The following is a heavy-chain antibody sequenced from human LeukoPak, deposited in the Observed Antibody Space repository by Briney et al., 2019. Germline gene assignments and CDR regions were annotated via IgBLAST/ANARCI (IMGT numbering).Heavy chain of an antibody. J-gene: IGHJ4*02. CDR2: IKQDGSEK. CDR3: AKDSYYGSGSYYMYYFDY. V-gene: IGHV3-7*03. CDR1: GFTFSSYW. Sequence: GGSLRLSCAASGFTFSSYWMSWVRQAPGKGLEWVANIKQDGSEKYYVDSVKGRFTISRDNSKNTLYLQMNSLRAEDTAVYYCAKDSYYGSGSYYMYYFDYWGQGTLVTVSS. D-gene: IGHD3-10*01.